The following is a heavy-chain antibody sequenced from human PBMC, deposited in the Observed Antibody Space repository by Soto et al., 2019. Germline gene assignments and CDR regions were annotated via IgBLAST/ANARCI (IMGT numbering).Heavy chain of an antibody. CDR2: IWYDGSNK. J-gene: IGHJ4*02. V-gene: IGHV3-33*01. Sequence: GGSLRLSCAASGFTFSSYGMHWVRQAPGKGLEWVAVIWYDGSNKYYADSVKGRFTISRDNSKNTLYLQMNSLRAEDTAVYYCARDSVFAGVAGIPFDYWGQGTLVTVSS. CDR1: GFTFSSYG. CDR3: ARDSVFAGVAGIPFDY. D-gene: IGHD6-19*01.